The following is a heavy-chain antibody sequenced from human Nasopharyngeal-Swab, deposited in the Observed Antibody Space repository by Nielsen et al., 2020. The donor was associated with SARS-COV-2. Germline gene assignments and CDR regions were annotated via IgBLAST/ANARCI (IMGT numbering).Heavy chain of an antibody. V-gene: IGHV3-20*01. D-gene: IGHD6-13*01. CDR1: GFTFGRYW. CDR2: INWNGGST. Sequence: GGSLRLSCVTSGFTFGRYWMTWVRQAPGKGLEWVSGINWNGGSTGYADSVKGRFTISRDNAKNSLYLQMNSLRAEDTALYHCARDNRLVAAGYYYGMDVWGQGTAVTVSS. CDR3: ARDNRLVAAGYYYGMDV. J-gene: IGHJ6*02.